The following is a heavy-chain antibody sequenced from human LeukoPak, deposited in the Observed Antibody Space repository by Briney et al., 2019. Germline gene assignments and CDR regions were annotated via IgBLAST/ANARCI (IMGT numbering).Heavy chain of an antibody. J-gene: IGHJ4*02. Sequence: ASVKVSCKASGYTFTGYYIHWVRPAPGQGLEWMGWINPNSGGTIYAQKFQGRATMTRDTSISTAYMELSRLRSDDTAVYYCARDYCGGDCYYDYWGQGTLVTVSS. CDR3: ARDYCGGDCYYDY. CDR2: INPNSGGT. D-gene: IGHD2-21*02. CDR1: GYTFTGYY. V-gene: IGHV1-2*02.